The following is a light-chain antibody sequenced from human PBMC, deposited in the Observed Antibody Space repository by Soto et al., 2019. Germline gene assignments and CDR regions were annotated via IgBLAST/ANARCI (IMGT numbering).Light chain of an antibody. V-gene: IGKV3-20*01. CDR2: GAS. J-gene: IGKJ3*01. Sequence: EIVMTQSPGTLSLSPGETATLSCRASQSVSSNYVAWFHQKPGQAPRLLIYGASSRDTGVPDRFSASGSGTDFTLNISRLEAEDFEVYYCQQYGSSPFTFGPGNKVDIK. CDR1: QSVSSNY. CDR3: QQYGSSPFT.